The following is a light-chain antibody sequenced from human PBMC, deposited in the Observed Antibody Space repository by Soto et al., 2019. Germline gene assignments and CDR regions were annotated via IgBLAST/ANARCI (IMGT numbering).Light chain of an antibody. V-gene: IGKV1-33*01. CDR1: QDISIH. CDR3: QQYDNVPRYT. Sequence: DIQMTQSPSSLSASVGDRVTITCQASQDISIHLNWYQQKPGKAPKFLIYDVSNLETGVPPRFSGSGSGTDFTFTISSLQPEDIATYYCQQYDNVPRYTFGQGTKLEIK. J-gene: IGKJ2*01. CDR2: DVS.